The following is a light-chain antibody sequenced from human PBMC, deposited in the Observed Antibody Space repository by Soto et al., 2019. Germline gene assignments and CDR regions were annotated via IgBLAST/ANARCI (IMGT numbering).Light chain of an antibody. J-gene: IGKJ1*01. Sequence: DIRVAESPHTVSASVGVGVVSSCRASQRISTWLAWYQQKPGKAPKLLISDASSLETGVPSRFSGSGSGTEFTLTIICLQPDDFAPYYCQQYKSYWTFGQGTKVDIK. CDR1: QRISTW. CDR2: DAS. V-gene: IGKV1-5*01. CDR3: QQYKSYWT.